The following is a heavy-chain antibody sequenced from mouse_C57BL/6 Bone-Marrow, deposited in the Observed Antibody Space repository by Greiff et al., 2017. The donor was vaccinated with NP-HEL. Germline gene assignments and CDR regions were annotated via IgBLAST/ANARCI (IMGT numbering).Heavy chain of an antibody. D-gene: IGHD1-1*01. J-gene: IGHJ4*01. CDR3: AITTVLARYYAMDY. CDR2: IDPSSGGT. V-gene: IGHV1-72*01. CDR1: GYTFTSYW. Sequence: VQLQQPGAELVKPGASVKLSCKASGYTFTSYWMHWVKQRPGRGLEWIGRIDPSSGGTKYKEKFKSKATLTVDKPSSTANMQRSSLTCEDSAVYYCAITTVLARYYAMDYWGQGTSVTVSS.